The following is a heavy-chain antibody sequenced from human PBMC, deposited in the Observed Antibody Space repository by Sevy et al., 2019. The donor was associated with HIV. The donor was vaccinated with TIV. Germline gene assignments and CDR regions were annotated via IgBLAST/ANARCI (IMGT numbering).Heavy chain of an antibody. J-gene: IGHJ4*02. CDR1: GYTFNNFG. V-gene: IGHV1-18*01. D-gene: IGHD3-22*01. CDR3: ATTKDYYDSSGYPFDY. CDR2: INPHNGNT. Sequence: ASVKVSCKASGYTFNNFGISWVRQAPGQGLEWMGWINPHNGNTKYAQKLQDRVTMTTDTSTSTAYMELRSLRSDDTAVYYCATTKDYYDSSGYPFDYWGQGTLVTVSS.